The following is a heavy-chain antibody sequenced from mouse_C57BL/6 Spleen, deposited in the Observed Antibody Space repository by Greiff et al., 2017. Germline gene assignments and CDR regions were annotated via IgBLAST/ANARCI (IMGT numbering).Heavy chain of an antibody. CDR3: ARDLRGHAMDY. Sequence: QVQLQQPGAELVKPGASVKLSCKASGYTFTSYWMHWVKQRPGQGLEWIGMIHPTSGSTNYNEKFKSKATLTVDKSSSTAYMPLSSLTSEGSAVYYYARDLRGHAMDYWGQGTSVTIST. CDR1: GYTFTSYW. CDR2: IHPTSGST. D-gene: IGHD2-12*01. J-gene: IGHJ4*01. V-gene: IGHV1-64*01.